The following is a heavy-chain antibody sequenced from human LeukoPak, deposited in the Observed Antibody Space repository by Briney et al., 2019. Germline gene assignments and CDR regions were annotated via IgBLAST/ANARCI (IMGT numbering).Heavy chain of an antibody. J-gene: IGHJ4*02. CDR1: GYTFTGYY. CDR2: INPNSGGT. Sequence: ASVKVSCKASGYTFTGYYMHWVRQAPGQGLEWMGWINPNSGGTNYAQKFQGRVTTTRDTSISTAYTELSRLRSEDTAVYYCARADFWSGYAIDYWGQGTLVTVSS. CDR3: ARADFWSGYAIDY. D-gene: IGHD3-3*01. V-gene: IGHV1-2*02.